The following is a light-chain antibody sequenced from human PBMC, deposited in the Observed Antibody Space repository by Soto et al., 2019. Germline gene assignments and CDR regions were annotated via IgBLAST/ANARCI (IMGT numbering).Light chain of an antibody. CDR2: GAS. V-gene: IGKV3-20*01. J-gene: IGKJ3*01. CDR1: QSVSSRF. CDR3: HYYDDSPPFP. Sequence: EIVLTQSPGTLSLSPGERATFSCRASQSVSSRFLAWYQQKPGQAPRLLIYGASSSATGIPERFSGSGSGTDFALTITRLEPEDFAVYYCHYYDDSPPFPCGPGTKVDIK.